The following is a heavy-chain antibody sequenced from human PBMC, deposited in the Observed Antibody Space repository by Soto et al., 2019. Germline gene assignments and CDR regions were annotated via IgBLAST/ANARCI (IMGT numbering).Heavy chain of an antibody. D-gene: IGHD3-22*01. CDR1: GYTFTSFG. J-gene: IGHJ4*02. V-gene: IGHV1-18*04. CDR3: ARRGPFDYDTSGFHDN. CDR2: ISVYNGKT. Sequence: ASVKVSCKGSGYTFTSFGISWGRHAPGQGLEWMGWISVYNGKTNYAQKVQGRVTVTTDTSTSTAYMELRSLTSDDTAVYYCARRGPFDYDTSGFHDNWGERTLLTLSS.